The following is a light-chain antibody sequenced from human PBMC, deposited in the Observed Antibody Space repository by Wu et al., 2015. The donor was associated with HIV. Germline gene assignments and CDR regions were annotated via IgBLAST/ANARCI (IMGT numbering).Light chain of an antibody. J-gene: IGKJ2*01. CDR1: QSVSSSY. CDR2: GAS. Sequence: EIVLTQSPGTLSLSPGERATLSCRASQSVSSSYLAWYQQKPGQAPRLLIYGASSRATGIPDRFSGSGSGTDFTLTISRLEPEDFAVYYCQQYDSRPYTFGPGTKLHIK. V-gene: IGKV3-20*01. CDR3: QQYDSRPYT.